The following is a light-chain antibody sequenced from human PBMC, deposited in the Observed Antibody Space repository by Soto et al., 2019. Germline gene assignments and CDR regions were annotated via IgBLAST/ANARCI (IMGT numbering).Light chain of an antibody. CDR3: QQSYNTPLT. CDR2: DAS. J-gene: IGKJ3*01. Sequence: DIQMTQSPSSLAASLGDRVTITCRASQSIGTYVNWYRQKSGRAPELLIYDASTLQSGVPSRFRGSGSETDFTLTISSLQLDDSATYYCQQSYNTPLTFGLGTKVDIK. CDR1: QSIGTY. V-gene: IGKV1-39*01.